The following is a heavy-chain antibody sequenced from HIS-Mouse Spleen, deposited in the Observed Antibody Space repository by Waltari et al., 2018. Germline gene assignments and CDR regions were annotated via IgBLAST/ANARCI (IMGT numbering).Heavy chain of an antibody. CDR2: IYYSGST. J-gene: IGHJ2*01. D-gene: IGHD6-13*01. V-gene: IGHV4-39*07. Sequence: QLQLQESGPGLVKPSETLSLTCTVSGGSISSSSYYWGWIRQPPGKGLEWIGSIYYSGSTYYNPSHQSRGTISVDASKNQFSLKLSSVTAADTAVYYCAREIPYSSSWYDWYFDLWGRGTLVTVSS. CDR3: AREIPYSSSWYDWYFDL. CDR1: GGSISSSSYY.